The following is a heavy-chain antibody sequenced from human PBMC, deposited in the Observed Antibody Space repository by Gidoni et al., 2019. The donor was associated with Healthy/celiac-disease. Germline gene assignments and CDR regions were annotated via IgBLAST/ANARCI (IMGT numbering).Heavy chain of an antibody. Sequence: QLQLQESGPGLVKPSETLSLTCTVSGGSISSSSYYWGWIRQPPGKGLEWIGSIYYSGSTYYNPSLKSRVTISVDTSKNQFSLKLSSVTAADTAVYYCARQTIVVVPAAVDYWGQGTLVTVSS. CDR3: ARQTIVVVPAAVDY. D-gene: IGHD2-2*01. CDR1: GGSISSSSYY. CDR2: IYYSGST. J-gene: IGHJ4*02. V-gene: IGHV4-39*01.